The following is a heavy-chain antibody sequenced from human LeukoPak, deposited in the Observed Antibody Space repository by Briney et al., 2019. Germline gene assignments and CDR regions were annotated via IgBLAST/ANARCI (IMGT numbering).Heavy chain of an antibody. CDR2: INHSGST. V-gene: IGHV4-34*01. J-gene: IGHJ4*02. CDR3: ARVIWVPGFMVRGVKLTHFDY. CDR1: GGSFSGYY. Sequence: KPSETLSLTCAVYGGSFSGYYWSWLRQPPGKGLEWIGEINHSGSTNYNPSLKSRVTISVDTSKNQFSLKLSSVTAADTAVYYCARVIWVPGFMVRGVKLTHFDYWGQGTLVTVSS. D-gene: IGHD3-10*01.